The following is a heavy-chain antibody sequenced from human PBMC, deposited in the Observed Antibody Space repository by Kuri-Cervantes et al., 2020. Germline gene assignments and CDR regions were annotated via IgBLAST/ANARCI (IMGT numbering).Heavy chain of an antibody. V-gene: IGHV3-23*01. D-gene: IGHD2-21*02. Sequence: GGSLRLSCAASGFTFSRNAMSWVRQAPGKGLEWVSGISGSGGGTYYADSVKGRFTISRDNSKNTLYLQMNSLRAEDTAVYYCAKEALAYCGGDCYSPLDYWGQGTLVTVSS. CDR3: AKEALAYCGGDCYSPLDY. J-gene: IGHJ4*02. CDR2: ISGSGGGT. CDR1: GFTFSRNA.